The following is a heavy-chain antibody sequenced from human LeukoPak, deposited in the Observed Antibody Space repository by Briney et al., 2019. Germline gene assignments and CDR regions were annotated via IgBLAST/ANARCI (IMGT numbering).Heavy chain of an antibody. V-gene: IGHV3-66*01. Sequence: GGSLRLSCAASGFSVSNNYMSWVRQAPGKGLEWVSVIYSGGSTFYADSVKGGFTISRDNSKNTLYLQMNSLRAEDTAVYYCASDSYSPEYFQHWGQGTLVTVSS. D-gene: IGHD2-15*01. CDR1: GFSVSNNY. CDR3: ASDSYSPEYFQH. CDR2: IYSGGST. J-gene: IGHJ1*01.